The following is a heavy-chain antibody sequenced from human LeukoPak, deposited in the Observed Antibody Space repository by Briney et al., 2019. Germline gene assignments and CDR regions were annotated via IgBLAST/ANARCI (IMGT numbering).Heavy chain of an antibody. D-gene: IGHD2-8*01. Sequence: PSETLSLTCAVYIGSFSGYYWSWIRQTPGKGLEWIGEINHSGSTYYNPSLESRVTISVDTSKSQFSLNMTSMTAADTAVFYCASSSRAVNGAFDIWGQGTMVIVSS. V-gene: IGHV4-34*01. CDR2: INHSGST. J-gene: IGHJ3*02. CDR3: ASSSRAVNGAFDI. CDR1: IGSFSGYY.